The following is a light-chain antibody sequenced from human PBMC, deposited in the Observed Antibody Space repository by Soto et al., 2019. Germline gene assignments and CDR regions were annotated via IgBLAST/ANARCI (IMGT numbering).Light chain of an antibody. Sequence: IVMTQSPATLSVSPGGRATLSCRASQSISDTLAWYQQKPGQAPRLLIYSASRRATGFPGRFSGSGSGTDFTLTISRLEPEDFAVYYCQQYGRSPYTFGQGTRLEI. CDR2: SAS. CDR1: QSISDT. CDR3: QQYGRSPYT. J-gene: IGKJ5*01. V-gene: IGKV3-20*01.